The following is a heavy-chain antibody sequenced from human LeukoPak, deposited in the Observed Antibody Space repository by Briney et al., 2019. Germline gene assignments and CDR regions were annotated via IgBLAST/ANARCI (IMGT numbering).Heavy chain of an antibody. CDR3: AKDHGRDYYGSGRYDY. V-gene: IGHV3-21*04. J-gene: IGHJ4*02. Sequence: GGSLRLSCAASGFTFSSYSMNWVRQAPGKGLEWVSSISSSSSYIYYADSVKGRFTISRDNAKNSLYLQMNSLRAEDTAVYYCAKDHGRDYYGSGRYDYWGQGTLVTVSS. CDR2: ISSSSSYI. CDR1: GFTFSSYS. D-gene: IGHD3-10*01.